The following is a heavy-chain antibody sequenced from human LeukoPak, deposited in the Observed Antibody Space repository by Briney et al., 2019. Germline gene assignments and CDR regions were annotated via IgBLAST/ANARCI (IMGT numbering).Heavy chain of an antibody. CDR1: GFTFSSYA. D-gene: IGHD2-15*01. J-gene: IGHJ5*02. V-gene: IGHV3-23*01. CDR2: IGNSGDST. CDR3: AKRASLVSATPWFDP. Sequence: PGGSLRLSCAASGFTFSSYAMSWVRQAPGKGLEWVSDIGNSGDSTYYADSVKGRFTISRDNSKNTLYLQMNNLRAEDTAVFYCAKRASLVSATPWFDPWGQGTLVTVSS.